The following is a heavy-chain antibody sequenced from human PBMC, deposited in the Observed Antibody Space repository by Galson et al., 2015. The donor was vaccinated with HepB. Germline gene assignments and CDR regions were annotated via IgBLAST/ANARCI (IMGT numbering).Heavy chain of an antibody. CDR2: IYYSGST. CDR1: GGSISSSSYY. J-gene: IGHJ5*02. D-gene: IGHD3-22*01. Sequence: ETLSLTCTVSGGSISSSSYYWGWIRQPPGKGLEWIGSIYYSGSTYYNPSLKSRVTISVDTSKNQFSLKLSSVTAAVTAVYYCATGGNDSSGYPFDPWGQGTLVTVSS. V-gene: IGHV4-39*01. CDR3: ATGGNDSSGYPFDP.